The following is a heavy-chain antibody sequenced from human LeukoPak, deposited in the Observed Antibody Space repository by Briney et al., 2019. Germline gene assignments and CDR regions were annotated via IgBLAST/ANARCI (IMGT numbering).Heavy chain of an antibody. CDR2: IKSKTDGGTT. V-gene: IGHV3-15*01. D-gene: IGHD3-10*01. CDR1: GFTFSNAW. J-gene: IGHJ4*02. Sequence: GGSLRLSCAASGFTFSNAWMSWVRQAPGKGLEWVGRIKSKTDGGTTDYAAPVKGRFTISRDDSKNTLYLQMNSLKTEDTAVYYCTTERGRGGPYFDYWGQGTLVTVSS. CDR3: TTERGRGGPYFDY.